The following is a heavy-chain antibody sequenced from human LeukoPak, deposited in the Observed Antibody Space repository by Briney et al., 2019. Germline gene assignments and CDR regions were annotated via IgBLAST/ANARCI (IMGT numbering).Heavy chain of an antibody. CDR1: GGSISSSSYY. Sequence: SETLSLTCTVSGGSISSSSYYWGWIRQPPGKGLEWIGTIYYSGSTYYNPSLKSRVTISVDTSKNQFSLKLSSVTAADTAVYYCARDKGTMVLNYWGQGTLVTVSS. V-gene: IGHV4-39*02. CDR2: IYYSGST. J-gene: IGHJ4*02. CDR3: ARDKGTMVLNY. D-gene: IGHD3-10*01.